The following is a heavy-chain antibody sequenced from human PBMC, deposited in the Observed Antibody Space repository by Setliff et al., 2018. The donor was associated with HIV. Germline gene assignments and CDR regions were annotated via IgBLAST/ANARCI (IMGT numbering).Heavy chain of an antibody. D-gene: IGHD4-17*01. Sequence: SETLSLTCTVSGGSISTYYWSWIRQPPGKGLEWIGSIYFTGSSDHNPSLKSRVTLSVDTSKHQFSLKLSSVTAADTAGSDCARVQMAYAAVDVWGQGTMVTVS. CDR2: IYFTGSS. V-gene: IGHV4-59*01. CDR1: GGSISTYY. CDR3: ARVQMAYAAVDV. J-gene: IGHJ3*01.